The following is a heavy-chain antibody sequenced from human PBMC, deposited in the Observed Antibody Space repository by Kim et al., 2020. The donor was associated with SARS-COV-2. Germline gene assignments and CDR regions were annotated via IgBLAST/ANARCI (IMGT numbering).Heavy chain of an antibody. CDR2: ISWDGGST. CDR3: AKDMRDWARGGWLLDYGMDV. J-gene: IGHJ6*02. Sequence: GGSLRLSCAASGFTFDDYTMHWVRQAPGKGMEWVSLISWDGGSTYYADSVKGRFTISRDNSKNSLYLQMNSLRTEDTALYYCAKDMRDWARGGWLLDYGMDVWGQGTTVTVSS. D-gene: IGHD3-22*01. CDR1: GFTFDDYT. V-gene: IGHV3-43*01.